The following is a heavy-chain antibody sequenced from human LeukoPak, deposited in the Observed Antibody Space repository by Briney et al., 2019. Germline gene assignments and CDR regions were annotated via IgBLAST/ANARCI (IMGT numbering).Heavy chain of an antibody. J-gene: IGHJ4*02. CDR3: AKNKGSESYSDFDY. CDR1: GFTFSSYA. CDR2: IRAGAYRA. D-gene: IGHD3-10*01. Sequence: GGSLRLSCEASGFTFSSYAMTWVRQAPGKGLEWVSGIRAGAYRAYYADSVRGRFTISRDNSSNTLYLQMGSLTDEDTAVYYCAKNKGSESYSDFDYWGQGTLVTVSS. V-gene: IGHV3-23*01.